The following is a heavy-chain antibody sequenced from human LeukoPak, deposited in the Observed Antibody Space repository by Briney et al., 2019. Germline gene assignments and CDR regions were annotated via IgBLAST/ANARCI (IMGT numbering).Heavy chain of an antibody. CDR2: IIPIFGTA. Sequence: SVKVSCKASGGTFSSYAISWVRQAPGQGLEWMGGIIPIFGTANYAQKFQGRVTITTDESTSTAYMGLSSLRSEDTAVYYCAREYYYDSSGYYYFGYWGQGTLVTVSS. D-gene: IGHD3-22*01. CDR3: AREYYYDSSGYYYFGY. V-gene: IGHV1-69*05. J-gene: IGHJ4*02. CDR1: GGTFSSYA.